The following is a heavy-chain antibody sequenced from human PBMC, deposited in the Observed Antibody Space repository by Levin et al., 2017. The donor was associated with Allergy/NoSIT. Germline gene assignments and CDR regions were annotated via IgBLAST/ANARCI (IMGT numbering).Heavy chain of an antibody. J-gene: IGHJ4*02. Sequence: SETLSLTCTVSGGSISGDGYYWSWIRKHPGKGLEWIGYIYYSGTTYYNPSLQSRISMSVDTSENQFSLKLSSVTAADTAVYYCARRGYSGYEHYFDYWGQGTLVTVSS. CDR3: ARRGYSGYEHYFDY. CDR2: IYYSGTT. V-gene: IGHV4-31*03. D-gene: IGHD5-12*01. CDR1: GGSISGDGYY.